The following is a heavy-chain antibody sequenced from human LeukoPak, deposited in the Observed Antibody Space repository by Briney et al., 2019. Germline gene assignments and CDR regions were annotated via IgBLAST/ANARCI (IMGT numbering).Heavy chain of an antibody. J-gene: IGHJ4*02. CDR2: IKSKTDGGTT. CDR3: TTGNEGAMGYFDY. D-gene: IGHD1-26*01. CDR1: GFIFSNYA. Sequence: GGSLRLSCAASGFIFSNYAMSWVRQAPGKGLEWVGRIKSKTDGGTTDYAAPVKGRFTISRDDSKNTLYLQMNSLKTEDTAVYYCTTGNEGAMGYFDYWGQGTLVTVSS. V-gene: IGHV3-15*01.